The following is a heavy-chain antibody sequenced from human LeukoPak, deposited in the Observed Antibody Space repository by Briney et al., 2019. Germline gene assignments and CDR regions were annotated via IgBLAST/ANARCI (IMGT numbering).Heavy chain of an antibody. Sequence: GGSLRLSCAASGFTFSSYSMNWVRQAPGKGLEWVSYISSSSSTIYYADSVKGRFTISRDNSKNTLYLQMNSLRAEDTAVYYCARARVKSGYDSPWAHDAFDIWGQGTMVTVSS. CDR1: GFTFSSYS. J-gene: IGHJ3*02. CDR2: ISSSSSTI. CDR3: ARARVKSGYDSPWAHDAFDI. D-gene: IGHD5-12*01. V-gene: IGHV3-48*01.